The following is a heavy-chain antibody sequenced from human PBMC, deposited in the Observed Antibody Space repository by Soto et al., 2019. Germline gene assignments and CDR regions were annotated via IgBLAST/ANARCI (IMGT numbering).Heavy chain of an antibody. V-gene: IGHV1-3*01. CDR1: GYTFTSYA. CDR3: ARVKPYYDFWSASSGFDP. Sequence: GASVKVSCKASGYTFTSYAMHWVRQAPGQRLEWMGWINAGNGNTKYSQKFQGRVTITRDTSASTAYMELSSLRSEDTAVYYCARVKPYYDFWSASSGFDPWGQGTLVTVSS. J-gene: IGHJ5*02. CDR2: INAGNGNT. D-gene: IGHD3-3*01.